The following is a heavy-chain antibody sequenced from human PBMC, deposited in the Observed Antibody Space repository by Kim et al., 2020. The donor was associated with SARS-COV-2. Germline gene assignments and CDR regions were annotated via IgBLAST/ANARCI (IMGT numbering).Heavy chain of an antibody. D-gene: IGHD4-4*01. CDR3: AHRPPVFYSAYFDY. V-gene: IGHV2-5*02. CDR2: IYWDDDK. CDR1: GFSLSTSGVG. J-gene: IGHJ4*02. Sequence: SGPTLVNPTQTLTLTCTFSGFSLSTSGVGVGWIRQPPGKALEWLALIYWDDDKRYSPSLKSRLTITKDTPKNQVVLTMTNMDPVDTATYYCAHRPPVFYSAYFDYWGQGTLVTVSS.